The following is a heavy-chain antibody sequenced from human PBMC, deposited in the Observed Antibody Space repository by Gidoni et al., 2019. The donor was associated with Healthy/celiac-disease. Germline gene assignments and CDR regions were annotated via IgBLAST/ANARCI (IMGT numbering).Heavy chain of an antibody. V-gene: IGHV4-34*01. CDR2: INNSGST. CDR1: GGSFSGYY. Sequence: QVQLQQWGAGLLKPSEPLSLTCAVYGGSFSGYYWSWIRQPPGKGLEWIGEINNSGSTNQNPSLKSRVTISVDTSKNQFSLKLSSVTAAETAVYYCARYSSGWYYYYGMDVWGQGTTVTVSS. CDR3: ARYSSGWYYYYGMDV. D-gene: IGHD6-19*01. J-gene: IGHJ6*02.